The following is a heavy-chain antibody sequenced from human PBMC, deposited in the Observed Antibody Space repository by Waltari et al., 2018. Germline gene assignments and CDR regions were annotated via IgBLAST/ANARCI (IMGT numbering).Heavy chain of an antibody. V-gene: IGHV1-24*01. Sequence: QVQLVQSGAEVKKPGASVKVSCKVSGYTLTELSMHWVRQAPGKGLEWMGGFGPEDGETNYVQKFQGRVTITADESTSTAYMELSSLRSEDTAVYYCARAPWDSSARAHWFDPWGQGTLVTVSS. J-gene: IGHJ5*02. D-gene: IGHD3-22*01. CDR3: ARAPWDSSARAHWFDP. CDR2: FGPEDGET. CDR1: GYTLTELS.